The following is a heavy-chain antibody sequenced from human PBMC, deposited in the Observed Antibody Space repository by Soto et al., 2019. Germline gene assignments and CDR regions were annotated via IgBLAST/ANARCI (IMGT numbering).Heavy chain of an antibody. V-gene: IGHV4-30-4*01. J-gene: IGHJ4*02. CDR2: IYYSGST. CDR1: GGSISSGDYY. CDR3: ARRRAAMVLTGGFDY. Sequence: SETLSLTCTVSGGSISSGDYYWSWIRQPPGKGLEWIGYIYYSGSTYYNPSLKSRVTISVDTSKNQFSLKLSSVTAADTAVYYCARRRAAMVLTGGFDYWGQGTLVTVSS. D-gene: IGHD5-18*01.